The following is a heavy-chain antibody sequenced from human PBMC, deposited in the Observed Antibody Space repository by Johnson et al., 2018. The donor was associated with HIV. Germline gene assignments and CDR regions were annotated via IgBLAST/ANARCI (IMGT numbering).Heavy chain of an antibody. Sequence: VQLVESGGGLVKPGGSLRLSCAASGFTFSNAWMSWVRRAPGKGLEWVSVIFSVGNTYSADSVKGRFTISRDNSKNMLYLQMNSLRPEDTAVYYCAREGAWEVRPGAFDIWGQGTMVTVSS. CDR3: AREGAWEVRPGAFDI. J-gene: IGHJ3*02. CDR2: IFSVGNT. V-gene: IGHV3-66*02. D-gene: IGHD1-26*01. CDR1: GFTFSNAW.